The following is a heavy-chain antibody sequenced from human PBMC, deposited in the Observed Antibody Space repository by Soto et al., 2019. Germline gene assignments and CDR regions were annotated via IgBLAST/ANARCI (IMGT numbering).Heavy chain of an antibody. D-gene: IGHD2-2*01. V-gene: IGHV4-31*03. Sequence: QVQLQESGPGLVKPSQTLSLTCTVSGGSISVGVYYWNWIRQLPGKGPEWIGYTYHTGSTYSNPSLESRVTISVDPSKNQFSLRLSSVTAADTAVYYCARIGNPDASLYFDYWGQGTLVTVSS. J-gene: IGHJ4*02. CDR1: GGSISVGVYY. CDR2: TYHTGST. CDR3: ARIGNPDASLYFDY.